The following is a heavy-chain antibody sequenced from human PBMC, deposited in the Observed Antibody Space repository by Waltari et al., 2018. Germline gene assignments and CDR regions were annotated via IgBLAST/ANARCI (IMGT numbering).Heavy chain of an antibody. J-gene: IGHJ6*02. CDR3: VRAPSRWHEHGFYYYGLDV. Sequence: EVQLVASGGVLVQPGGSLRLSCAASGFTFSSYWMHWVRQAPGKGLVWVSRINSDGSTTAYADSVKGRFTISRDNAKNTLNLQMNSLRAEDTAVYYCVRAPSRWHEHGFYYYGLDVWGQGTTVTVSS. CDR2: INSDGSTT. CDR1: GFTFSSYW. V-gene: IGHV3-74*01. D-gene: IGHD6-13*01.